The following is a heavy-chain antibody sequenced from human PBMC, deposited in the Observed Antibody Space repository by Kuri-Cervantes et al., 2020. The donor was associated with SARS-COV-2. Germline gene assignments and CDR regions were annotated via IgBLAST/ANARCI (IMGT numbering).Heavy chain of an antibody. J-gene: IGHJ6*02. CDR3: ASIVVVPAASGYYYYYGMDV. V-gene: IGHV4-34*01. CDR2: INHSVIT. CDR1: GGSFSGYY. D-gene: IGHD2-2*01. Sequence: SQTLSLTCAVYGGSFSGYYWSWIRQPPGKGLEWIGEINHSVITNYNPSLKSRVTISVDTSKNQFTLKLSSVTDADTAVYYCASIVVVPAASGYYYYYGMDVWGQGTKVTVSS.